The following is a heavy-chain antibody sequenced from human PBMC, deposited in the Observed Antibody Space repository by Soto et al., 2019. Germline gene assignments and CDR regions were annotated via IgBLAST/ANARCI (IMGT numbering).Heavy chain of an antibody. Sequence: QVQLQESGPGLVKPSETLSLTCTVSGGSIRSYYWSWIRQPPGKGLEWIGYIYYSGSTNYNPSLKSRVTLSVDTSKNQFSLKLSSVTAADTAVYYCARGARGWFDPWGQGTLVTVSS. V-gene: IGHV4-59*08. CDR2: IYYSGST. D-gene: IGHD1-26*01. J-gene: IGHJ5*02. CDR3: ARGARGWFDP. CDR1: GGSIRSYY.